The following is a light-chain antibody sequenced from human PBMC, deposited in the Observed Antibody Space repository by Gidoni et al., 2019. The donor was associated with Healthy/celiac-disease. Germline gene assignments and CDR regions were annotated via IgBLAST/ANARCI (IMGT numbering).Light chain of an antibody. J-gene: IGKJ2*01. CDR2: GAS. CDR3: QQYGSSLYT. CDR1: QSVGSSY. V-gene: IGKV3-20*01. Sequence: EIVLTQSPGTLSLSPGERATLSCRASQSVGSSYLAWYQQKPGQAPRLLIYGASSRATGIPDRFSGSGSGTDFTLTISRLEPEDFAVYYCQQYGSSLYTFGQGPSWRSN.